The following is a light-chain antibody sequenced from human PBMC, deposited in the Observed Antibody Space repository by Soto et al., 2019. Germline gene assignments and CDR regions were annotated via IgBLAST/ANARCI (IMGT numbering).Light chain of an antibody. CDR2: GAS. Sequence: EIVLTQSPGPLSLSPGERATLSCRASQSVSSSLAWYQQKPGQAPRLPISGASSRVTGIPDRFSGSGSGTDYTLTIRRLEPEDFAVYYFQQYVSSPPTFGQGTKVEI. J-gene: IGKJ1*01. CDR1: QSVSSS. V-gene: IGKV3-20*01. CDR3: QQYVSSPPT.